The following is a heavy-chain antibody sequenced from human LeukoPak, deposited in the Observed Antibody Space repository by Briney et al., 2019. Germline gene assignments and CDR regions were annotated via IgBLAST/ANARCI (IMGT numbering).Heavy chain of an antibody. CDR1: GFTFGSYW. CDR2: IKQDGSEK. D-gene: IGHD3-22*01. J-gene: IGHJ3*02. Sequence: GGSLRLSCAASGFTFGSYWISWVRQAPGKGLEWVANIKQDGSEKYYVDSVKGRFTISRDNAKNSLYLQMNSLRAEDTAVHYCARDAMIVDDAYHNWGQGTMVTVSS. V-gene: IGHV3-7*01. CDR3: ARDAMIVDDAYHN.